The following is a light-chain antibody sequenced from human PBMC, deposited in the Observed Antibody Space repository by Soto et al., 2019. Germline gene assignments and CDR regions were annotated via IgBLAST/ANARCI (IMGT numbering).Light chain of an antibody. CDR2: GAS. Sequence: EIVLTQSPGTLSLSPGERATLSCRASQSVSSSYLAWYQQKPGQAPRLLIYGASSRATGIPDRFSGSGSGTDFTLTISRPEPEDLAVYYCQQYSSSPRTFGPGTKVDI. V-gene: IGKV3-20*01. J-gene: IGKJ1*01. CDR3: QQYSSSPRT. CDR1: QSVSSSY.